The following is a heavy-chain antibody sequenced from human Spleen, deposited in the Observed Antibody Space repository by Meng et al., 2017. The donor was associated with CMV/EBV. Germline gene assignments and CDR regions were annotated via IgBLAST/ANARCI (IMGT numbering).Heavy chain of an antibody. D-gene: IGHD6-6*01. Sequence: GGSLRLSCAASGFTFSHSGMHWVRQTPGKGLEWVAFIRYGGSDKYYADSVKGRFTISRDNSKNTVYLQMNSLRAEDTAVYYCATSNSPTPYYFDYWGQGTLVTVSS. J-gene: IGHJ4*02. CDR1: GFTFSHSG. CDR2: IRYGGSDK. V-gene: IGHV3-30*02. CDR3: ATSNSPTPYYFDY.